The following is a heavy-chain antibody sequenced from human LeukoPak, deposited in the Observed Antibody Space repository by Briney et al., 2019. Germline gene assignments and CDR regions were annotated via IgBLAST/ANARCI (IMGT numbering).Heavy chain of an antibody. V-gene: IGHV4-59*08. Sequence: PSETLSLTCNVSGDSIRGFYWAWIRQPPGKGLEWIGYSYYSGSTNYNPSLKSRVTISVDTSKNQFSLNLSSVTAADTAVYYCARQIDTVESFDYWGQGTLVTVSS. D-gene: IGHD3-3*01. CDR2: SYYSGST. CDR3: ARQIDTVESFDY. J-gene: IGHJ4*02. CDR1: GDSIRGFY.